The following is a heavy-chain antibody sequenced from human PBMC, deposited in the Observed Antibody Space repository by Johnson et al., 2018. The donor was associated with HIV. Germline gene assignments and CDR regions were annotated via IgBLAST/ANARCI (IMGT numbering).Heavy chain of an antibody. D-gene: IGHD3-3*01. CDR3: ARDRVPDAFDI. CDR1: GFTVSSNY. Sequence: VQLVESGGGLVQPGGSLRLSCAASGFTVSSNYMSWVRQAPGKGLEWVSVIYSGGSTYYADSVMGRFTISRDNSKNMLYLQMNSLRAEDTAVYYCARDRVPDAFDIWGQGTMVTVSS. V-gene: IGHV3-66*01. CDR2: IYSGGST. J-gene: IGHJ3*02.